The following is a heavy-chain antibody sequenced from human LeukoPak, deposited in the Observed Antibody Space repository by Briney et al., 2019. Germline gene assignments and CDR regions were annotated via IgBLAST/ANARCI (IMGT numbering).Heavy chain of an antibody. Sequence: WASVKVSCKASGYTFTNYFMHWVRQAPGQGLEWMGFFNPSGGTTSYAQNFQGRVTMTRDTSTSTVYMELSSLRSEDTAVYYCARLYDISNSWFDPWGQGTLVTVSS. CDR3: ARLYDISNSWFDP. D-gene: IGHD3-9*01. V-gene: IGHV1-46*03. J-gene: IGHJ5*02. CDR1: GYTFTNYF. CDR2: FNPSGGTT.